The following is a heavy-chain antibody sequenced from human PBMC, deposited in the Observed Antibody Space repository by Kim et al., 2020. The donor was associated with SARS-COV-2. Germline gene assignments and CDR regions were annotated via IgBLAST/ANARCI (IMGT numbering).Heavy chain of an antibody. J-gene: IGHJ6*02. CDR3: RAVTDMGYSGWRMDV. D-gene: IGHD3-3*01. Sequence: SETLSLTCGVYDGSFSGYYWSWIRQAQGKGLEWIGEIHNSGSTNYNPSLKSRVTITVATSKNQLSQRLSSVTAADTADYYCRAVTDMGYSGWRMDVWGHGTTVTVSS. CDR2: IHNSGST. V-gene: IGHV4-34*01. CDR1: DGSFSGYY.